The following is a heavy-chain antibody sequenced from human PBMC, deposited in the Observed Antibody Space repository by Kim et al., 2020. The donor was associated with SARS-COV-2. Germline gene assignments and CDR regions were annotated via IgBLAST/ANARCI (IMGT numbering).Heavy chain of an antibody. D-gene: IGHD5-12*01. CDR2: A. V-gene: IGHV1-69*01. J-gene: IGHJ4*02. CDR3: ACGYDGGRFPH. Sequence: ANYAQKFQGRVTITADESTSTAYMELSSLRSEDTAVYYCACGYDGGRFPHWGQGTLVTVSS.